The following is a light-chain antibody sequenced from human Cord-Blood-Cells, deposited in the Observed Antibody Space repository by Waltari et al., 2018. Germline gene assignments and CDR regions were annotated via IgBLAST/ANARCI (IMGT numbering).Light chain of an antibody. CDR3: QQSNSTPLT. J-gene: IGKJ1*01. CDR2: AAS. Sequence: IQMSQSPSPLPASVGHRDTVTCRASQGISSYLNWYHQKPGKAPKLLIYAASSVQSGVPSRFSGSGSGTDFTLSISSLQPEDFATYYCQQSNSTPLTFGQGTKVEIK. V-gene: IGKV1-39*01. CDR1: QGISSY.